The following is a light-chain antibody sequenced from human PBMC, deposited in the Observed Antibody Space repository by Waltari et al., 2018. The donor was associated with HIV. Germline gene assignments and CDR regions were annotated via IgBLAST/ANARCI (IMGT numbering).Light chain of an antibody. CDR3: SSYTSSNTFVV. Sequence: QSALTQPPSVSGSPGQSVTISCTGTSRDVGNYNRVSCYQQPPGSAPKLMIYEVSNRPSGVPRRFSGSKSGNTASLTISGLQAEDEADYYCSSYTSSNTFVVFGGGTKLTVL. V-gene: IGLV2-18*02. CDR2: EVS. J-gene: IGLJ2*01. CDR1: SRDVGNYNR.